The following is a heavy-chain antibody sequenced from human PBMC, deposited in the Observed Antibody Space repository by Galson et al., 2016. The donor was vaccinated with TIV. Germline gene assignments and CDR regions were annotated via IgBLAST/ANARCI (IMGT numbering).Heavy chain of an antibody. V-gene: IGHV1-69*13. J-gene: IGHJ6*02. CDR2: IIPLFRTT. CDR3: ASDRNTAFDTYHYYYGMDV. CDR1: GGTFSSYV. Sequence: SVKVSCKASGGTFSSYVFNWVRLAPGQGLEWMGGIIPLFRTTNYAQKSQGRVTITADESTNTAYMELNSLRSGDTAVYYCASDRNTAFDTYHYYYGMDVWGQGTTVTVSS. D-gene: IGHD5-18*01.